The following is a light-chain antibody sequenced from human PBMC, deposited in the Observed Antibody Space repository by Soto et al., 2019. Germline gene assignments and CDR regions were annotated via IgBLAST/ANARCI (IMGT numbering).Light chain of an antibody. V-gene: IGKV3-15*01. J-gene: IGKJ1*01. CDR1: QGISSW. CDR2: GAS. CDR3: QQYNNWPPWT. Sequence: MAQSPSSVFASVGDRVTITCRASQGISSWLAWYQQKPGQATRLIIYGASTRANGIPARFSGSGSGTEFTLTISSLQSEDFAVYYCQQYNNWPPWTFGQGTKVDIK.